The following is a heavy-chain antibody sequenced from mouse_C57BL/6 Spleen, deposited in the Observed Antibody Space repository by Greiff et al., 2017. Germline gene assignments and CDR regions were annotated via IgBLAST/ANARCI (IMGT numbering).Heavy chain of an antibody. CDR3: SRPY. CDR1: YTFTDYYM. V-gene: IGHV1-83*01. CDR2: YPGSGNTY. Sequence: VQLQQSGPELVKPGASVKMSCKASGYTFTDYYMHWVKQKPGKGLEWIGEIYPGSGNTYYNEKFKGKATLTADTSSSTAYMQLSSLTSEDSAVYCCASRPYWGQGTTLTVSS. J-gene: IGHJ2*01.